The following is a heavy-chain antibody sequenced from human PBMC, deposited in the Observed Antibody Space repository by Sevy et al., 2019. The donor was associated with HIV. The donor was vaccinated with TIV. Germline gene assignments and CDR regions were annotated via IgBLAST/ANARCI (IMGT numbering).Heavy chain of an antibody. V-gene: IGHV3-15*01. CDR1: GFTFSNAW. CDR2: IKSKTDGGTT. D-gene: IGHD1-26*01. CDR3: TTYPVGAGSYYYGMDV. J-gene: IGHJ6*02. Sequence: GGSLRLSCAASGFTFSNAWMSWVRQAPGKGLEWVGRIKSKTDGGTTDYAAPVKGRFTISRDDSKNKLYLQMNSLKTEDTAVYYCTTYPVGAGSYYYGMDVWGQGTTVTVSS.